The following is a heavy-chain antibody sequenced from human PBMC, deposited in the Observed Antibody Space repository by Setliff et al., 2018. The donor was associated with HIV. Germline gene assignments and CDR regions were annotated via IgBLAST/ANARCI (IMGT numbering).Heavy chain of an antibody. D-gene: IGHD3-22*01. CDR3: ARHFYGYYGSNGLPIQY. V-gene: IGHV4-39*01. Sequence: ETLSLTCTVSGGSISNSNYFWGWIRQPPGKGLEWIGRIYSSGSTYYQPSLQGRVSMSIDSSKNHFSLSLRYVTAADTAVYYCARHFYGYYGSNGLPIQYWGQGTLVTVSS. CDR1: GGSISNSNYF. J-gene: IGHJ4*02. CDR2: IYSSGST.